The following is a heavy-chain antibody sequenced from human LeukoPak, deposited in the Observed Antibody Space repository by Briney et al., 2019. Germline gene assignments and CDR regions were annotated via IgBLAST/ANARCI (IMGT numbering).Heavy chain of an antibody. CDR2: INHSGST. J-gene: IGHJ5*02. CDR3: ARGRITMVRGVTPWFDP. CDR1: GGSFSGYY. V-gene: IGHV4-34*01. D-gene: IGHD3-10*01. Sequence: PSETLSLTCAVYGGSFSGYYWSWIRQPPGKGLEWIGEINHSGSTNYNPSLKSRVTISVDTSKNQFSLKLSSVTAADTAVYYCARGRITMVRGVTPWFDPWGQGTLVTVSS.